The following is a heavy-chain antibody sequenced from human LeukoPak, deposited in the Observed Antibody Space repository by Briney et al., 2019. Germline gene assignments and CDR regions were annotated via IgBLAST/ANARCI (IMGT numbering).Heavy chain of an antibody. V-gene: IGHV1-18*04. Sequence: ASVKVSCKASGYTFTSYGINWVRQAPGQGLEWMGWIIGHNGHTNYVQKMQGRVTMTTDTSTNTAYMELRNLTSDDTAVYYCARGPGIAVACVFDYWGQGSLVTVSS. CDR2: IIGHNGHT. CDR3: ARGPGIAVACVFDY. CDR1: GYTFTSYG. J-gene: IGHJ4*02. D-gene: IGHD6-19*01.